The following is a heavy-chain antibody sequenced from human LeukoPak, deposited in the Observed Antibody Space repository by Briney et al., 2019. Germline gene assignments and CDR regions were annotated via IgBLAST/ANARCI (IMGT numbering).Heavy chain of an antibody. V-gene: IGHV3-30*04. D-gene: IGHD3-16*01. CDR1: GFTFSSYA. J-gene: IGHJ5*02. CDR3: ARDRRETMITFGGVMTAGWFDP. Sequence: PGRSLRLSCAASGFTFSSYAMHWVRQAPGKGLEWVAVISYDGSNRYYADSVKGRFTISRDNSKNTLYLQMNSLRAEDTAVYYCARDRRETMITFGGVMTAGWFDPWGQGTLVTVSS. CDR2: ISYDGSNR.